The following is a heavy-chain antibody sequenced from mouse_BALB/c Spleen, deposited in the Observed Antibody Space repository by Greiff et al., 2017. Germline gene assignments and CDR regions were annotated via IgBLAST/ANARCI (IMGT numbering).Heavy chain of an antibody. Sequence: EVQLVESGGGLVQPGGSRKLSCAASGFTFSSFGMHWVRQAPEKGLEWVAYISSGSSTIYYADTVKGRFTISRDNPKNTLFLQMTSLRSEDTAMYYCAREGDWGFAYWGQGTLVTVSA. D-gene: IGHD4-1*01. V-gene: IGHV5-17*02. J-gene: IGHJ3*01. CDR1: GFTFSSFG. CDR2: ISSGSSTI. CDR3: AREGDWGFAY.